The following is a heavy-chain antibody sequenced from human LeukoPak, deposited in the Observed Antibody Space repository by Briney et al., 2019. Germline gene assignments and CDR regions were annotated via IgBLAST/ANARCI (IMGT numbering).Heavy chain of an antibody. J-gene: IGHJ5*02. CDR3: ARDRWGFIAAAGTGNWFDP. CDR1: GFTFDDYG. V-gene: IGHV3-20*04. CDR2: INWNGGST. D-gene: IGHD6-13*01. Sequence: GSLRLSCAASGFTFDDYGMSWVRQAPGKGLEWVSGINWNGGSTGYADSVKGRFTISRDNAKNSLYLQMNSLRAEDTALYYCARDRWGFIAAAGTGNWFDPWGQGTLVTVSS.